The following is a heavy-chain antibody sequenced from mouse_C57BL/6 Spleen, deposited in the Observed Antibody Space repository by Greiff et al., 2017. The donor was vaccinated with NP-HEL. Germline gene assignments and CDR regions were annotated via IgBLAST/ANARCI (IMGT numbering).Heavy chain of an antibody. V-gene: IGHV3-6*01. D-gene: IGHD4-1*01. J-gene: IGHJ2*01. CDR1: GYSITSGYY. CDR3: AREGVWDGTWYYCDY. Sequence: EVQLQESGPGLVKPSQSLSLTCSVTGYSITSGYYWNWIRQFPGNKLEWMGYISYDGSNNYNPSLKNRISITRDTSKNQFFLKLNSVTTEDTATYYCAREGVWDGTWYYCDYWGQGTTLTVSS. CDR2: ISYDGSN.